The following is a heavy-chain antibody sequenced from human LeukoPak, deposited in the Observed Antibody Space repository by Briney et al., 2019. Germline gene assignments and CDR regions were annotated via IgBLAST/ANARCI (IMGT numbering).Heavy chain of an antibody. D-gene: IGHD4-17*01. CDR2: IRSKGYGGTT. Sequence: GGSLRLSCTASGFTFGDYAMSWVRQAPGKGLEWVGFIRSKGYGGTTEYAASVKGRFTISRDDSKNIAYLQMNSLKTEDTAVYFCTRDYGDVEYWGQGTLVTVSS. J-gene: IGHJ4*02. V-gene: IGHV3-49*04. CDR1: GFTFGDYA. CDR3: TRDYGDVEY.